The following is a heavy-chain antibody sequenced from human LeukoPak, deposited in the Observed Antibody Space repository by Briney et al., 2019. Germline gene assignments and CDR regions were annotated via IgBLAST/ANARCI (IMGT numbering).Heavy chain of an antibody. Sequence: GGSLRLSCAVSGFTLGSYEVNWARQAPGKGLEWVSYISSSGSTIYYADSVKGRFTISRYNAKNSLYLQMNSLRAEDTAVYYCAGYSGSYPPIGYYYYYYGMDVWGQGTTVTVSS. CDR3: AGYSGSYPPIGYYYYYYGMDV. V-gene: IGHV3-48*03. J-gene: IGHJ6*02. D-gene: IGHD1-26*01. CDR2: ISSSGSTI. CDR1: GFTLGSYE.